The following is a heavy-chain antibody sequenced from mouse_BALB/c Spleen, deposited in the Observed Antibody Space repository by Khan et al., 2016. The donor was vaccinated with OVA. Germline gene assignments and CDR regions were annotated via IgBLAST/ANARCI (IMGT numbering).Heavy chain of an antibody. V-gene: IGHV5-6*02. CDR1: GFTFSTYG. Sequence: EVKLEESGGDLVKPGGSLKLSCAAPGFTFSTYGMSWVRQAPDKRLEWVATVSTGGSYTYYPDSVKGRFTISRDNAKNTLYLQMSGLRSEDTAMFYCTRLAYYYDSEGFAYWGQGTLVTVSA. D-gene: IGHD1-1*01. CDR2: VSTGGSYT. CDR3: TRLAYYYDSEGFAY. J-gene: IGHJ3*01.